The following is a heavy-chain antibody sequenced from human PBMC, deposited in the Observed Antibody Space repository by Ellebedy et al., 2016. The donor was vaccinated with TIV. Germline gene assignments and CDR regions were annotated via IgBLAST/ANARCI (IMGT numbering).Heavy chain of an antibody. J-gene: IGHJ5*02. CDR3: ARWFGELLYVRWFDP. CDR2: IYYSGST. V-gene: IGHV4-39*01. CDR1: GGSISRSSYY. D-gene: IGHD3-10*01. Sequence: SETLSLTCTVSGGSISRSSYYWGWIRQPPGTGLEWIGSIYYSGSTDYNPSLKTRVTISADTSKNQFSLRLSSATAADTAVYYCARWFGELLYVRWFDPWGQGTLVTVSS.